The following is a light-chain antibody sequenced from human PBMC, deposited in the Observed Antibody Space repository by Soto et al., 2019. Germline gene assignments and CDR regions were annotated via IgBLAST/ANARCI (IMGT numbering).Light chain of an antibody. J-gene: IGLJ1*01. V-gene: IGLV2-8*01. CDR2: EVS. CDR1: SSDVGGYNY. Sequence: QSVLTQPPSASGSPGQSVTISCTGTSSDVGGYNYVSWYQQHPGKAPKLMIYEVSKRPSGVPDRFSGSKSGNTASLTVSGLQAEDEADYSCSSYAGSNWWVFGTGTKVTVL. CDR3: SSYAGSNWWV.